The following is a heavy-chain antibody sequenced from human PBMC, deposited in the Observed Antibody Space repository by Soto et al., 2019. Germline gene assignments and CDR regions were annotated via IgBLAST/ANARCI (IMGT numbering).Heavy chain of an antibody. CDR3: ARDTAMDPYYYGMDV. D-gene: IGHD5-18*01. J-gene: IGHJ6*02. CDR2: IWYDGSNK. V-gene: IGHV3-33*01. CDR1: GFTFSSYG. Sequence: GGSLRLSCAASGFTFSSYGMHWVRQAPGKGLEWVAVIWYDGSNKYYADSVKGRFTISRDNSKNTLYLQMNSLRAEDTAVYYCARDTAMDPYYYGMDVWGQGTTVTVSS.